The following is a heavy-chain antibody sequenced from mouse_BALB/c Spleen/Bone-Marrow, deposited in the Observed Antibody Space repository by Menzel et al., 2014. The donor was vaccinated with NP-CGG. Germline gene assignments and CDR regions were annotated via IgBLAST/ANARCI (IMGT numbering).Heavy chain of an antibody. Sequence: EVKLQESGGGLVQPGGSMKLSCIASGFTFSNYWMNWVRQSPEKGLEWIAEIRLKSNNYATHYVESAKGRFTISRDDSKSSVYLQMNNLRTEDTGVYYCTRPFAYWGQGTLVTVSA. V-gene: IGHV6-6*02. CDR1: GFTFSNYW. CDR3: TRPFAY. J-gene: IGHJ3*01. CDR2: IRLKSNNYAT.